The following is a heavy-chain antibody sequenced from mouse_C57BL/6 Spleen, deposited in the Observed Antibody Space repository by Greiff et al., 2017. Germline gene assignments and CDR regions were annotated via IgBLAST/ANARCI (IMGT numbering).Heavy chain of an antibody. D-gene: IGHD1-1*01. CDR2: IYPGNSDT. J-gene: IGHJ4*01. CDR3: TRWYYGPYYYAMDY. V-gene: IGHV1-5*01. Sequence: VQLKQSGTVLARPGASVKMSCKTSGYTFTSYWMHWVKQRPGQGLEWIGAIYPGNSDTSYNQKFKGKAKLTAVTSASTAYMELSSLTNEDSAVYYCTRWYYGPYYYAMDYWGQGTSVTVSS. CDR1: GYTFTSYW.